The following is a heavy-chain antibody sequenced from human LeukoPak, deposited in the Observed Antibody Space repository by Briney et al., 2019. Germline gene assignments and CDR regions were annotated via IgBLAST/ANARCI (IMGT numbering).Heavy chain of an antibody. CDR1: GGSFSGYY. V-gene: IGHV4-34*01. CDR3: ARRPSGWHNYYYYYYMDV. CDR2: INHSGST. D-gene: IGHD6-19*01. J-gene: IGHJ6*03. Sequence: SETLSLTCAVYGGSFSGYYWSWIRQPPGKGLEWIGEINHSGSTNYNPSLKSRVTISVDTSKNQLSLKLSSVTAADTAVYYCARRPSGWHNYYYYYYMDVWGKGTTVTISS.